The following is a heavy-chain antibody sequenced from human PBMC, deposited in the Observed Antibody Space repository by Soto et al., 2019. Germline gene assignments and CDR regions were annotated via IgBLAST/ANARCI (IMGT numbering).Heavy chain of an antibody. Sequence: GGALRLSCAASVFTFSNFAMGWVRQAPGEGLEWVSSVSIGGSYTTYADSVRGRFTISRDNAKNTLDLQMNSLRAEDTAVYSCAKWSRSDVYWGRGTLVTVSS. V-gene: IGHV3-23*01. CDR2: VSIGGSYT. D-gene: IGHD2-21*01. CDR3: AKWSRSDVY. CDR1: VFTFSNFA. J-gene: IGHJ4*02.